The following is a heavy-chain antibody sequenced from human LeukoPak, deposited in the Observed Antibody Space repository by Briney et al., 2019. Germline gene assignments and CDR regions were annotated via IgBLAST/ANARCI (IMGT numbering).Heavy chain of an antibody. Sequence: ASVKVSCKASGYTFTGYYMHWVRQAPGQGLEWMGWINPNSGGTNYAQKFQGRVTMTRDTSISTAYMELSRLRSDDTAVYYCATANYYDFWSGLVLVGYYFDYWGQGTLVTVSS. J-gene: IGHJ4*02. CDR1: GYTFTGYY. CDR3: ATANYYDFWSGLVLVGYYFDY. CDR2: INPNSGGT. V-gene: IGHV1-2*02. D-gene: IGHD3-3*01.